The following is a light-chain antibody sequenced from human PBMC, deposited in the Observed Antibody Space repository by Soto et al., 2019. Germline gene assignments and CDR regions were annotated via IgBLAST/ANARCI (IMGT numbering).Light chain of an antibody. CDR2: GIS. J-gene: IGKJ5*01. V-gene: IGKV3D-15*01. Sequence: ELVLTQSPATLSVSPGEGATLSCRASQRVGSNFLAWYQQKPGQPPRLLIYGISTRAAGIPDRFSGSGSGTEFSLTISSLQPEDFAVYYCQQHSQWPITVGQGTRLEIK. CDR3: QQHSQWPIT. CDR1: QRVGSNF.